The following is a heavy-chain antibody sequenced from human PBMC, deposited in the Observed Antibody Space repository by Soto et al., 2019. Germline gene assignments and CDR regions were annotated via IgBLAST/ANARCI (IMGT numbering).Heavy chain of an antibody. V-gene: IGHV3-21*01. J-gene: IGHJ4*02. CDR3: ARDREAGSYSDY. CDR2: ITTGSSYI. D-gene: IGHD1-26*01. CDR1: GFTFSSYT. Sequence: EVQLVESGRGLVKPGGSLRLSCAASGFTFSSYTMSWVRQAPGKGLEWVSSITTGSSYIYYADSLKGRFTISRDNAKNSLYLQMNSLRAEDTAVYYCARDREAGSYSDYWGQGTLVTVSS.